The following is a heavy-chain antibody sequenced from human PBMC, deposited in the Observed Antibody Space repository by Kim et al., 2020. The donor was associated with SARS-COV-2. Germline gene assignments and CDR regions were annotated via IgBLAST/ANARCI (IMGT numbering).Heavy chain of an antibody. CDR3: ARARGGFYFPFDF. CDR1: RYTFTGYY. J-gene: IGHJ4*02. Sequence: ASVKVSCKASRYTFTGYYIHWVRQAPGQGLEWMGWINPISGDTNSAQKFQGTVTMTRDTSISTAYMALNSLGSDDTAVYYCARARGGFYFPFDFWGQGTLVTVSS. V-gene: IGHV1-2*02. CDR2: INPISGDT. D-gene: IGHD1-26*01.